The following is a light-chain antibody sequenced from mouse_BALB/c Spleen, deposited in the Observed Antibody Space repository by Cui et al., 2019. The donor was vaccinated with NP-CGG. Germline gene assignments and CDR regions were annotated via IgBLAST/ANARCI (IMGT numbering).Light chain of an antibody. Sequence: QAVVTQESALTTSPGETVTLTCRPSTGAVTTSNYANWVQEKPDHLFTGLIGGTNNRAPGVPARFSGSLIGDKAALTITGAQTEDEAIYFCALWHSNHWVFGGGTKLTVL. CDR2: GTN. V-gene: IGLV1*01. CDR3: ALWHSNHWV. J-gene: IGLJ1*01. CDR1: TGAVTTSNY.